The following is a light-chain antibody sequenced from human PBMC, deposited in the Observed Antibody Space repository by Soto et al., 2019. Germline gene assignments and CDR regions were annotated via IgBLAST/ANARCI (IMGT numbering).Light chain of an antibody. CDR1: QSVSSSY. Sequence: EIVLTQSPGTLSLSPGERATLSCRASQSVSSSYLAWYQQKPGQAPRLLIYGASSRATGIPDRFSGSGSGTDFTLTISSLEPEYFAVYYCQQYGSSPITFGQGTRLESK. CDR2: GAS. V-gene: IGKV3-20*01. J-gene: IGKJ5*01. CDR3: QQYGSSPIT.